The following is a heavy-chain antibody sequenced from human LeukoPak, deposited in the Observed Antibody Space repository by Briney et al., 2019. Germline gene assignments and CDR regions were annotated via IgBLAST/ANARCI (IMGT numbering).Heavy chain of an antibody. CDR3: AKNRGATLGDLVDY. D-gene: IGHD3-16*01. CDR1: APSFTNVG. J-gene: IGHJ4*02. Sequence: ASVTVSYRSSAPSFTNVGVTGMRQAPGQGREWMGWIGADSGNTNYAQKFQGRVTFSIDTSTSTVYIEWRTLGSDDTAVYFCAKNRGATLGDLVDYWGQGTLVTVSS. CDR2: IGADSGNT. V-gene: IGHV1-18*01.